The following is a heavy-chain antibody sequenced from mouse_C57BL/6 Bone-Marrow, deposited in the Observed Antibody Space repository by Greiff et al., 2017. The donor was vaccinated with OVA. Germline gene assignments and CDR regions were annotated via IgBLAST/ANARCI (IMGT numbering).Heavy chain of an antibody. D-gene: IGHD1-1*01. CDR3: ARGAPYYGSRDFDY. Sequence: QVQLQQPGAELVKPGASVKMSCKASGYTFTSYWITWVKQRPGQGLEWIGDIYPGSGSTNYNETFKSKATLTVDTSSSTAYMQLSSLTSEDSAVYYCARGAPYYGSRDFDYWGQGTTLTVSS. CDR1: GYTFTSYW. V-gene: IGHV1-55*01. J-gene: IGHJ2*01. CDR2: IYPGSGST.